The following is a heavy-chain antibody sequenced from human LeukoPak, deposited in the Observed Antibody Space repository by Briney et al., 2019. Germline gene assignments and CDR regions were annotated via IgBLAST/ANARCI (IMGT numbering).Heavy chain of an antibody. CDR2: IYSGGST. CDR1: GFTVSSNY. D-gene: IGHD5-24*01. Sequence: PGGSLRLSCAASGFTVSSNYMSWVRQAPGKGLEWVSVIYSGGSTYYAGSVKGRFTVSRDNSKNTLYLQMNSLRAEDTAVYYCARGTSRDGYNSDAFDIWGQGTMVTVSS. V-gene: IGHV3-53*01. J-gene: IGHJ3*02. CDR3: ARGTSRDGYNSDAFDI.